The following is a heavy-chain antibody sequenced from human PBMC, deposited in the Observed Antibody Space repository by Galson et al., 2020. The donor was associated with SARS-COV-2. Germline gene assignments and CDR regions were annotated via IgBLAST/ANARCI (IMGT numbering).Heavy chain of an antibody. CDR1: GGSISSSSYY. CDR2: IYYSGST. CDR3: ARQWLVINYLDGMDV. Sequence: SETLSLTCTVSGGSISSSSYYWGWIRQPPGKGLEWIGSIYYSGSTYYNPSLKSRVTISVDTSKNQFSLKLSSVTAADMAVYYCARQWLVINYLDGMDVWGQGTTVTVSS. D-gene: IGHD6-19*01. J-gene: IGHJ6*02. V-gene: IGHV4-39*01.